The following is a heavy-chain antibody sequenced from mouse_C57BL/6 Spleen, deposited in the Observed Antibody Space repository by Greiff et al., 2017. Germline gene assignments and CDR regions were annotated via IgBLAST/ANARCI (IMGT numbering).Heavy chain of an antibody. V-gene: IGHV1-72*01. Sequence: QVQLQQPGAELVKPGASVKLSCKASGYTFTSYWMHWVKQRPGRGLEWIGRIDPNSGGTKYKEKFKSKATLTVDKPSSTAYMQLISLTSEDSAVYYCAKEVYDGCYGYFDYWGQGTTLTVSS. D-gene: IGHD2-3*01. J-gene: IGHJ2*01. CDR2: IDPNSGGT. CDR1: GYTFTSYW. CDR3: AKEVYDGCYGYFDY.